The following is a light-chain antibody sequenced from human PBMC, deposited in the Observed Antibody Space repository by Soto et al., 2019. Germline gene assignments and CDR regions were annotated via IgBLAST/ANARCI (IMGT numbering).Light chain of an antibody. CDR1: QSLVYSDGNTY. J-gene: IGKJ2*01. CDR3: MQATPWPRT. CDR2: KVS. V-gene: IGKV2-30*01. Sequence: VVMTQSPLSLPVTLGQPASISCRSSQSLVYSDGNTYLNWFQQRPGQSPRRLIYKVSNRDSGVPDRFSGSGSGTDFTLKISRVEAEDVGVYYCMQATPWPRTFGQGTKREIK.